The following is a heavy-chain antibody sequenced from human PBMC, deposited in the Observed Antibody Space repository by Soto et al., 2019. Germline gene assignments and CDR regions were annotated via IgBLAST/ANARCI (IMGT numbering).Heavy chain of an antibody. CDR3: ARFGAVPAAIAFDI. Sequence: QVQLVQSGAEVKKPGASVKVSCKASGYTFTSYAMHWVRQAPGQRLEWMGWINAGNGNTKYSQKFQGRVTITRDTAASTDYMELSSLRSEDTAVYYCARFGAVPAAIAFDIWGQGTMVTVSS. D-gene: IGHD2-2*01. CDR2: INAGNGNT. V-gene: IGHV1-3*01. J-gene: IGHJ3*02. CDR1: GYTFTSYA.